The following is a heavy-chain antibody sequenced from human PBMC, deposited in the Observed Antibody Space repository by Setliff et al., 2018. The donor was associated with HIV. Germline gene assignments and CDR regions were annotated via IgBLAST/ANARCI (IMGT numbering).Heavy chain of an antibody. J-gene: IGHJ4*02. CDR1: NGSINGYY. Sequence: SETLSLTCSVSNGSINGYYWTWIRQPPGKGLEWIGYISHTGSTNFNPSLKSRVSMSVDLSKNQFSLHLVSVTAADTAVYFCAGVHLYDATAYYSSFESWGPGILVTVSS. CDR2: ISHTGST. D-gene: IGHD2-21*01. V-gene: IGHV4-59*01. CDR3: AGVHLYDATAYYSSFES.